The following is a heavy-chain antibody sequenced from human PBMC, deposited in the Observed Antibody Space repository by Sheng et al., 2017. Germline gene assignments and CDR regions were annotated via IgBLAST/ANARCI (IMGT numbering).Heavy chain of an antibody. Sequence: EVQLVESGGGLVQPGGSLRLSCAASGFTFSDHYMDWVRQAPGKGLEWLGRTRNKTNIYTTEYAASVRGRFTISRDDSKTSLHLHMNSLKTEDTAVYYCARRGYDSTGSHGFDIWGQGTMVTVSS. J-gene: IGHJ3*02. V-gene: IGHV3-72*01. CDR1: GFTFSDHY. CDR2: TRNKTNIYTT. D-gene: IGHD3-22*01. CDR3: ARRGYDSTGSHGFDI.